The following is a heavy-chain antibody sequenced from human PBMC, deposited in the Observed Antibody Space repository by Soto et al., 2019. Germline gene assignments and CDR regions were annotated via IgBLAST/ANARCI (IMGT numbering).Heavy chain of an antibody. J-gene: IGHJ5*02. V-gene: IGHV3-23*01. CDR3: AKIVVVTSEAS. D-gene: IGHD2-21*02. CDR1: GFTFSSYA. CDR2: IDRSGGTA. Sequence: EVQLLESGGGSVQPGGSLRLSCAASGFTFSSYAMSWVRQAPGKGLEWVSSIDRSGGTAYYADSVKGRFTVSRDNSKNTLFVHMNSLRAEDTAVYYCAKIVVVTSEASWGQGTLVTVSS.